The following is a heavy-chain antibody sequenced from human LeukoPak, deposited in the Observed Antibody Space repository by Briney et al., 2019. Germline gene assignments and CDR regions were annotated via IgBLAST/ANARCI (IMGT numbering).Heavy chain of an antibody. CDR1: GGSFSGYY. J-gene: IGHJ3*02. CDR2: IYYSGST. V-gene: IGHV4-34*01. Sequence: SETLSLTCAVYGGSFSGYYWGWIRQPPGKGLEWIGSIYYSGSTYYNPSLKSRVTISVDTSKNQFSLKLSSVTAADTAVYYCARDRKSFIMIVVATGVFDAFDIWGQGTMVTVSS. D-gene: IGHD3-22*01. CDR3: ARDRKSFIMIVVATGVFDAFDI.